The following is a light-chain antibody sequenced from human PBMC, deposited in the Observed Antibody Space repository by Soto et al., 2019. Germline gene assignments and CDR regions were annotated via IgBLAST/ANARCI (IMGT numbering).Light chain of an antibody. V-gene: IGKV3-20*01. Sequence: EIVLTQSPGTLSLSPGERATLSCRASQSVSSSYLAWYQQKPGQAPRLLIYGASSRATGIPDRFSGSGSGTDFTLTISRLEPEDFAVYYCQQYGSSQWTLGQGTKADLK. J-gene: IGKJ1*01. CDR2: GAS. CDR3: QQYGSSQWT. CDR1: QSVSSSY.